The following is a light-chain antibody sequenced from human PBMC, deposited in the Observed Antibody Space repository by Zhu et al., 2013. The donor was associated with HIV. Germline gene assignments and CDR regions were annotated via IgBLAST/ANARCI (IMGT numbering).Light chain of an antibody. J-gene: IGKJ4*01. CDR1: QSVSTD. CDR3: QQYDRSPLT. V-gene: IGKV3-20*01. Sequence: EIVMTQSPATLSVSPGERATLSCRASQSVSTDLAWYQQRPGQAPRLLISGASKRATGIPDRFSGSGSGTDFTLSISRLEPEDFAVYYCQQYDRSPLTFGGGTTV. CDR2: GAS.